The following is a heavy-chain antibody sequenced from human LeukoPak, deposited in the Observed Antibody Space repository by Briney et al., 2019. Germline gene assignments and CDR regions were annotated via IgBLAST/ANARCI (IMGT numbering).Heavy chain of an antibody. CDR3: ARDWGDYGDYGWFDP. Sequence: ASVKVSCKASGYTFTSYGISWVRQAPGQGLEWMGIINPSGGSTSYAQKFQGRVTMTRDTSTSTVYMELSSLRSEDTAVYYCARDWGDYGDYGWFDPWGQGTLVTVSS. V-gene: IGHV1-46*01. CDR1: GYTFTSYG. J-gene: IGHJ5*02. D-gene: IGHD4-17*01. CDR2: INPSGGST.